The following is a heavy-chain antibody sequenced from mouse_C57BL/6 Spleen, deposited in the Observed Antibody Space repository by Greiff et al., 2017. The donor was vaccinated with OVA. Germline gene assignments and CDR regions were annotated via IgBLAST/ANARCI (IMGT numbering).Heavy chain of an antibody. J-gene: IGHJ2*01. CDR1: GYTFTSYW. CDR2: IHPNSGST. D-gene: IGHD1-1*01. CDR3: AREVTTVVARFDY. Sequence: VQLQQSGAELVKPGASVKLSCKASGYTFTSYWMHWVKQRPGQGLEWIGMIHPNSGSTNYNEKFKSKATLTVDKSSSTAYMQLSSLTSEDSVVYYCAREVTTVVARFDYWGQGTTLTVSS. V-gene: IGHV1-64*01.